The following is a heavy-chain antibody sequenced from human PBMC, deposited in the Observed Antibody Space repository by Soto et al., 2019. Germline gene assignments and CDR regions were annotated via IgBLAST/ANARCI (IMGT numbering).Heavy chain of an antibody. CDR1: GFTFSSYA. CDR2: ISGSGGST. CDR3: AKDLQAARVSAG. D-gene: IGHD6-6*01. Sequence: SLRLSCAASGFTFSSYAMSWVRQAPGKGLEWVSAISGSGGSTYYADSVKGRFTISRDNSKNTLYLQMNSLRAEDTAVYYCAKDLQAARVSAGWGQGTLVTVSS. V-gene: IGHV3-23*01. J-gene: IGHJ4*02.